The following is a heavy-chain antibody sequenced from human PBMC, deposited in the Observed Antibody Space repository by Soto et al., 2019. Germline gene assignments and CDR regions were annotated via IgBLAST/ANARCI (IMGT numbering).Heavy chain of an antibody. CDR2: IYWDDDK. D-gene: IGHD3-16*02. J-gene: IGHJ5*02. Sequence: QITLKESGPTLVKPTQTLTLTCTFSGFSLSTSGVGVGWIRQPPGKALEWLALIYWDDDKRYSPSLKSRLTITKDTSKNQVVLTMTNMDPVDTATYYCAHSPVEYDYIWGSYRINWFDPWGQGTLVTVSS. CDR3: AHSPVEYDYIWGSYRINWFDP. V-gene: IGHV2-5*02. CDR1: GFSLSTSGVG.